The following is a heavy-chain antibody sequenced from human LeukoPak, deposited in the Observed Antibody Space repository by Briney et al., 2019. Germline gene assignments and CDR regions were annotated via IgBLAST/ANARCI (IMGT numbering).Heavy chain of an antibody. Sequence: PGGSLRLSCAASGSTFSSYGMSWVRQAPGKGLEWVSAISGSGGSTYYADSVKGRFTISRDNSKNTLYLQMNSLRAEDTAVYYCAKATRITMIVVVTDLYYFDYWGQGTLVTVSS. CDR1: GSTFSSYG. CDR3: AKATRITMIVVVTDLYYFDY. J-gene: IGHJ4*02. D-gene: IGHD3-22*01. CDR2: ISGSGGST. V-gene: IGHV3-23*01.